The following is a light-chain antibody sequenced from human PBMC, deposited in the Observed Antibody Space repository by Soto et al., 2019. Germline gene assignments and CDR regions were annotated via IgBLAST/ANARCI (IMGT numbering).Light chain of an antibody. CDR2: GAS. J-gene: IGKJ1*01. CDR3: QQYNNWPRT. Sequence: EIGMTQSPATLSVSSGERATLSCRASQSVSSNLAWYQQKPGQAPRLLIYGASTRATGIPARFSGSGSGTEFTLTISSLQSEDFAVYYCQQYNNWPRTFGQGTKVELK. CDR1: QSVSSN. V-gene: IGKV3-15*01.